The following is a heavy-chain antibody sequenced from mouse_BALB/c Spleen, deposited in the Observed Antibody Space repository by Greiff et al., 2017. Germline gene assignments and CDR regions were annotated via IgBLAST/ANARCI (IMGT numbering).Heavy chain of an antibody. V-gene: IGHV3-2*02. CDR3: ARTGGLTVFDY. D-gene: IGHD1-1*01. Sequence: EVKLMESGPGLVKPSQSLSLTCTVTGYSITSDYAWNWIRQFPGNKLEWMGYISYSGSTSYNPSLKSRISITRDTSKNQFFLQLNSVTTEDTATYYCARTGGLTVFDYWGQGTTLTVSS. CDR1: GYSITSDYA. CDR2: ISYSGST. J-gene: IGHJ2*01.